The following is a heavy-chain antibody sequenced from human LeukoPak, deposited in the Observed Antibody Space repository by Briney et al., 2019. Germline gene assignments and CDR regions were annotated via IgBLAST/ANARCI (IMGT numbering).Heavy chain of an antibody. CDR3: ARDLLGYCSSTNCYYRASAFDP. J-gene: IGHJ5*02. Sequence: SVKVSCKASGGTFSSYAISWVRQAPGQGLEWMGRIIPIFGIANYAQKFQGRVTITADKSTSTAYMELSSLRSEDTAVYYCARDLLGYCSSTNCYYRASAFDPWGQGTLVTVSS. D-gene: IGHD2-2*03. CDR1: GGTFSSYA. V-gene: IGHV1-69*04. CDR2: IIPIFGIA.